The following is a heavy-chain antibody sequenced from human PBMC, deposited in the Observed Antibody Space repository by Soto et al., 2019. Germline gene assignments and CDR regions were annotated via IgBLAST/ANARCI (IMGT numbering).Heavy chain of an antibody. V-gene: IGHV3-13*01. CDR3: ARERAAAGTYYYYMDV. Sequence: EVQLVDSGGGLVQPGGSLRLSCAASGFTFSSYDMHWVRQATGKGLEWVSAIGTAGDTYYPGYVKGRFTISRENAKNSLYLQMNSLRAGDTAVYYCARERAAAGTYYYYMDVWGKGTTVTVSS. CDR1: GFTFSSYD. J-gene: IGHJ6*03. CDR2: IGTAGDT. D-gene: IGHD6-13*01.